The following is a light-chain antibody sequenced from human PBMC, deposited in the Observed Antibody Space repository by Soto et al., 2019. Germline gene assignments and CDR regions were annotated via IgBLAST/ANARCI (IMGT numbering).Light chain of an antibody. CDR2: SNN. V-gene: IGLV1-44*01. J-gene: IGLJ1*01. CDR1: SSNIGGNT. Sequence: QLVLTQSPSASGTPGQRVTITCSEGSSNIGGNTVNWYQQLPGTAPKLLIYSNNQRPSGVPDRFSGSKSGTSASLAISGLQSEDEADYYCAAWDDSLNGYVFGTGTKLTVL. CDR3: AAWDDSLNGYV.